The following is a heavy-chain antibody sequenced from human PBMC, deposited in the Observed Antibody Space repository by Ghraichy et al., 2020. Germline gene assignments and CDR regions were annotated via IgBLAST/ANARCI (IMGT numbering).Heavy chain of an antibody. CDR3: ARLPDQYYYGSGSYPPYYCDY. V-gene: IGHV4-39*01. CDR1: GGSISSRGYY. J-gene: IGHJ4*02. Sequence: SETLSLTCTVSGGSISSRGYYLGWIRQPPGKGLESIGSIYYSGTTYYNPSLKSLVTMSVDTSKNQFSLRLTSLTAAYTPVYYCARLPDQYYYGSGSYPPYYCDYWGQGTLVTVSS. CDR2: IYYSGTT. D-gene: IGHD3-10*01.